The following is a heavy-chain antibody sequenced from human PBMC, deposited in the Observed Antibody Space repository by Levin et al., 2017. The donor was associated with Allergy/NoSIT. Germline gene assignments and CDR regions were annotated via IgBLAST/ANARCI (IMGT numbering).Heavy chain of an antibody. J-gene: IGHJ3*02. D-gene: IGHD6-6*01. V-gene: IGHV4-34*01. Sequence: SETLSLTCAVYGGSFSGYYWSWIRQPPGKGLEWIGEINHSGSTNYNPSLKSRVTISVDTSKNQFSLKLSSVTAADTAVYYCAREEDGNDAFDIWGQGTMVTVSS. CDR1: GGSFSGYY. CDR2: INHSGST. CDR3: AREEDGNDAFDI.